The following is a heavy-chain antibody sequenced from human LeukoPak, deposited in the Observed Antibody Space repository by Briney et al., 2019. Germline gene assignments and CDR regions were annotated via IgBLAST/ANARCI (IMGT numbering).Heavy chain of an antibody. Sequence: SVKVSCKASGCTFSSYAISWVRQAPGQGLEWMGGIIPIFGTANYAQKFQGRVTITADESTSTAYMELSSLRSEDTAVYYCARRGSSGYYLDYWGQGTLVTVSS. V-gene: IGHV1-69*13. CDR1: GCTFSSYA. D-gene: IGHD3-22*01. J-gene: IGHJ4*02. CDR2: IIPIFGTA. CDR3: ARRGSSGYYLDY.